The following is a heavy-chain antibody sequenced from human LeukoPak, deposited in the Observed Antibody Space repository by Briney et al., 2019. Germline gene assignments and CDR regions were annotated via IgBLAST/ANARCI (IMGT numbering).Heavy chain of an antibody. D-gene: IGHD5-24*01. V-gene: IGHV4-61*08. Sequence: SQTLSLTCTVSGGSISSGGYYWSWIRQPPGKGLESIGYIYYSGSTNYNPSLKSRVTISVDTSKNQFSLKLSSVTAADTAVYYCARQVEMATIWAFDYWGQGTLVTVSS. CDR1: GGSISSGGYY. CDR3: ARQVEMATIWAFDY. CDR2: IYYSGST. J-gene: IGHJ4*02.